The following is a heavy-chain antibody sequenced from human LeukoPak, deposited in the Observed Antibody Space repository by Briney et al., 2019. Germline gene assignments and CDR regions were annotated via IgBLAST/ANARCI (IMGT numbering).Heavy chain of an antibody. CDR3: ARGKPRYNWNYAAPHFDY. CDR2: IYTSGST. J-gene: IGHJ4*02. CDR1: GGSISSGSYY. D-gene: IGHD1-7*01. V-gene: IGHV4-61*02. Sequence: SETLSLTCTVSGGSISSGSYYWSWIRQPAGKGLEWIGRIYTSGSTNYNPSLKSRVTISVDTSKNQFSLKLSSVTAADTAVYYCARGKPRYNWNYAAPHFDYWGQGTLVTVSS.